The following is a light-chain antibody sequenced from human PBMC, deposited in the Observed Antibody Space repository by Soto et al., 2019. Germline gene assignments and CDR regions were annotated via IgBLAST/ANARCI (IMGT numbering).Light chain of an antibody. V-gene: IGKV3-11*01. J-gene: IGKJ1*01. CDR3: QDRSNWPLGT. Sequence: EIVLTQSPVTLSLSPGETATLSCRASQSVTNYLAWYQQKPGQAPRLLIYDASTRATGIPARFSGRGSGTDFTLTISGLEPEDSAVYYCQDRSNWPLGTFGQGTKVEIK. CDR2: DAS. CDR1: QSVTNY.